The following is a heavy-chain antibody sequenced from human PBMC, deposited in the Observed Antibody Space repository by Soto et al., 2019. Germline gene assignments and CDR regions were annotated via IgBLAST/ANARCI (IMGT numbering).Heavy chain of an antibody. CDR3: ARAGYSSSWYHWFDP. V-gene: IGHV5-51*01. J-gene: IGHJ5*02. CDR1: GYSFIDYW. Sequence: PGESLKISCKGSGYSFIDYWIGWVRQVPGKGLEWMGVIYPGDSDTRYSPSFQGHVTISADKSISTAYLQWSSLKASDTAMYFCARAGYSSSWYHWFDPWGQGTLVTVSS. D-gene: IGHD6-13*01. CDR2: IYPGDSDT.